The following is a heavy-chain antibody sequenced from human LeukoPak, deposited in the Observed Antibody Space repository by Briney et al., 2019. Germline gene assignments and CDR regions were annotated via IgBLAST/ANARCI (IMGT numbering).Heavy chain of an antibody. CDR2: IKQEVSEK. V-gene: IGHV3-7*05. J-gene: IGHJ4*02. CDR3: ARGKEQLSLDY. D-gene: IGHD6-13*01. CDR1: GFTFSSYW. Sequence: GGSLRLSCAASGFTFSSYWMSWVRQGPGKGLESVANIKQEVSEKYYVNSVKGRFTISRHNAKNTLYLQMNSLRAEDTAVYYCARGKEQLSLDYWGQGTLVTVSS.